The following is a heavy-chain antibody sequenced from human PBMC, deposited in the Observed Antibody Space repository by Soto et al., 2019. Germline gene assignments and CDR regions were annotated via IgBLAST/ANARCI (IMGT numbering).Heavy chain of an antibody. J-gene: IGHJ4*02. CDR3: AKNSGIAAAGSPGY. Sequence: GGSLRLSCAASGFTFSSYGMPWVRQAPGKGLEWVAVISYDGSNKYYADSVKGRFTISRDNYKNTLYLQMNSLRAEDTAVYYCAKNSGIAAAGSPGYWGQGTLVTVSS. V-gene: IGHV3-30*18. CDR2: ISYDGSNK. CDR1: GFTFSSYG. D-gene: IGHD6-13*01.